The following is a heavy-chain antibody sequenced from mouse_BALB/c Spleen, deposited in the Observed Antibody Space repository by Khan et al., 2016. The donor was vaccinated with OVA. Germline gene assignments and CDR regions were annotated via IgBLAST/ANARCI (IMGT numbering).Heavy chain of an antibody. CDR1: GDSITSGY. CDR3: ARSTYRYAFAY. CDR2: ILYSGST. J-gene: IGHJ3*01. D-gene: IGHD2-14*01. V-gene: IGHV3-8*02. Sequence: EVQLQESGPSLVKPSQTLSLTCSVTGDSITSGYWCWIRKFPGNKLEYMGYILYSGSTYYNPSLKSRLSITRHTSQNQYYQQLNSVTTDDTATCYCARSTYRYAFAYWGQGTLVTVSA.